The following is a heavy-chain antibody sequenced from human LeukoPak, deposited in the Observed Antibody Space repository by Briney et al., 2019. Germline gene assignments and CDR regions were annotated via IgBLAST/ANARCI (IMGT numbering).Heavy chain of an antibody. D-gene: IGHD2-2*01. CDR3: VRHEGGCCSVSCYFAGAIDP. Sequence: SETLSLTCTVSGDAIKNSVLYWGRIRQPPEKGLEWIGSLYYDGSDHYNPSLKSRVAISVDTSKNQFSLHVNSVTAADTATYYCVRHEGGCCSVSCYFAGAIDPWGQGILVTVSS. CDR1: GDAIKNSVLY. CDR2: LYYDGSD. V-gene: IGHV4-39*01. J-gene: IGHJ5*02.